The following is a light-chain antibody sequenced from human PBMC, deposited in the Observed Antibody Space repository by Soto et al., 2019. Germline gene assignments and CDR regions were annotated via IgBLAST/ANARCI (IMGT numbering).Light chain of an antibody. CDR3: TSYTRTSSTTYV. CDR1: SSDVVCYNY. V-gene: IGLV2-14*01. CDR2: DVS. Sequence: QSVLTQPASVSGSPGQSITISCTGTSSDVVCYNYVSWYQQHPGKASKLMIYDVSNRPSGVSNRFSGSKSGNTASLTISGLQAEDEADYYCTSYTRTSSTTYVFGTGTKVTVL. J-gene: IGLJ1*01.